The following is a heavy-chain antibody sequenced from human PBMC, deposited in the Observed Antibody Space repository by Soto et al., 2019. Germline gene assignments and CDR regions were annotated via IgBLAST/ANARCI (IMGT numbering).Heavy chain of an antibody. D-gene: IGHD3-10*01. CDR1: GGTFSSYA. V-gene: IGHV1-69*01. J-gene: IGHJ5*02. CDR3: ARDLWFGELIPTNWFDP. CDR2: IIPIFGTA. Sequence: QVQLVQSGAEVKKPGSSVKVSCTASGGTFSSYAISWVRQAPGQGLEWMGGIIPIFGTANYAQKFQGRVTITADESTSTAYMELSSLRADDTAVYYCARDLWFGELIPTNWFDPWGQGPLVTVSS.